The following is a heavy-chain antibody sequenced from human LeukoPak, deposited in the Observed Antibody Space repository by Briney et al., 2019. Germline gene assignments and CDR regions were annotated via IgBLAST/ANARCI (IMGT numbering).Heavy chain of an antibody. V-gene: IGHV3-23*01. CDR1: GFTFSSYA. CDR3: AKFAIIYSYGKNYFDY. Sequence: GGSLRLSCAASGFTFSSYAMSWVRQAPGKGLEWVSAISGSGGSTYYVDSVKGRFTISRDNSKNTLYLQMNSLGAEDTAVYYCAKFAIIYSYGKNYFDYWGQGPLVTVSS. J-gene: IGHJ4*02. D-gene: IGHD5-18*01. CDR2: ISGSGGST.